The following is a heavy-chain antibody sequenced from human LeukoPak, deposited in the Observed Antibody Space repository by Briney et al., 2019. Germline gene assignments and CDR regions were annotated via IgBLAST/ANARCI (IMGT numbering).Heavy chain of an antibody. CDR2: IYSGDST. D-gene: IGHD3-10*01. CDR3: EKDLWFGDLSFGDY. J-gene: IGHJ4*02. V-gene: IGHV3-53*01. Sequence: PGGSLRLSCAASGFTISSNYMSWVRQAPGKGLEWVSVIYSGDSTYYADSVRGRFTISRDNSKNTLYLQMNSLRAEDTAVYYCEKDLWFGDLSFGDYWGQGTLVTVSS. CDR1: GFTISSNY.